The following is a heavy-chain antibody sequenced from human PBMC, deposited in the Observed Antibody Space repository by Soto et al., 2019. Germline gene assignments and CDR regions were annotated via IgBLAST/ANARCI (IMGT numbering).Heavy chain of an antibody. CDR3: AGRYCTAGICYTNYYYYMDV. J-gene: IGHJ6*03. CDR1: GFTFSSYG. Sequence: VQLLESGGGLVQPGGSLRLSCAASGFTFSSYGMNWVRQAPGKGLEWVSSITATGGNTYYADSVKGRFTISRDNSKDTLSLQMNSLRAEDTAVYYCAGRYCTAGICYTNYYYYMDVWGKGTTVTVSS. V-gene: IGHV3-23*01. D-gene: IGHD2-8*02. CDR2: ITATGGNT.